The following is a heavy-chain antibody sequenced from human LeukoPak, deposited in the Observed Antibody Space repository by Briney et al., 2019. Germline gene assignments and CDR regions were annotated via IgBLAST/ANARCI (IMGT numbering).Heavy chain of an antibody. D-gene: IGHD6-19*01. J-gene: IGHJ4*02. V-gene: IGHV3-30*04. Sequence: GGSLRLSCAASGFTFSSYAMHWVRQAPGKGLEWVAVISYDGSNKYYADSVKGRFTISRDNSKNTLYLQMNSLRAEDTAVHYCARAPPPQWLTPFDYWGQGTLVTVSS. CDR2: ISYDGSNK. CDR3: ARAPPPQWLTPFDY. CDR1: GFTFSSYA.